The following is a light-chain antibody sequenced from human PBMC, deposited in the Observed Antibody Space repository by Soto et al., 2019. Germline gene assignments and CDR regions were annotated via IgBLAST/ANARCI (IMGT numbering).Light chain of an antibody. J-gene: IGLJ3*02. CDR1: SGHSSYI. CDR3: ETWDSNTHTV. V-gene: IGLV4-60*02. CDR2: LEGSGSY. Sequence: QPVLPQSSSASASLGSSVKLTCTLSSGHSSYIIAWHQQQPGKAPRYLMKLEGSGSYNKGSGVPDRFSGSSSGADRYLTISNLQFEDEADYYCETWDSNTHTVFGGGTKLTVL.